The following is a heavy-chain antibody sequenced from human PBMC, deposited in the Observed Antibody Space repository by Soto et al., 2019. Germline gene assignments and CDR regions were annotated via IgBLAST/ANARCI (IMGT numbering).Heavy chain of an antibody. D-gene: IGHD1-26*01. CDR2: MHFSGST. J-gene: IGHJ4*02. CDR1: GGSISSGDYY. CDR3: ARAGLGGSWPNHFFDY. V-gene: IGHV4-31*03. Sequence: SETLSLTCTVSGGSISSGDYYWSWIRQYPGKGLEWIGYMHFSGSTYYNPSLKSRVTISIDTSKNQFSLRLNSVTGADTAVYYCARAGLGGSWPNHFFDYWGQGTLVTVSS.